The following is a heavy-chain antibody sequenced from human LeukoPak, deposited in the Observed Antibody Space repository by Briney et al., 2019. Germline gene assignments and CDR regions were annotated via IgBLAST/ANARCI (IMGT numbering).Heavy chain of an antibody. Sequence: NPSETLSLTCTVSGGSISSYYWSWIRQPAGKGLEWIGRIYTSGSTNYNPSLKSRVTMSVDTSKNQFSLKLSSVTAADTAVYYCAIGYCSSTSCYFDYWGQGTLVTVSS. J-gene: IGHJ4*02. CDR2: IYTSGST. CDR1: GGSISSYY. V-gene: IGHV4-4*07. CDR3: AIGYCSSTSCYFDY. D-gene: IGHD2-2*01.